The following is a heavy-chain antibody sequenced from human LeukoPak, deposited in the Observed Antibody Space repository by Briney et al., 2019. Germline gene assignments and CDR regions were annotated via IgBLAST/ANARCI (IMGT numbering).Heavy chain of an antibody. CDR1: GFSFNESY. CDR3: VRGKRRFDY. J-gene: IGHJ4*02. Sequence: GGSLRLSCAASGFSFNESYMTWIRQAPGKGLEWFAYISGRSYSMYYADSVKGRFNISRDNSLNSLFLHMSSLRVDDTAVYYCVRGKRRFDYWGQGTLVTVSS. V-gene: IGHV3-11*01. CDR2: ISGRSYSM.